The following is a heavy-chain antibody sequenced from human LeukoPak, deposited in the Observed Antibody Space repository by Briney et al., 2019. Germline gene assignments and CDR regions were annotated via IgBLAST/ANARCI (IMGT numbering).Heavy chain of an antibody. Sequence: GRSLRLSCAASGFTFSNYGMHWVRQAPGRGLECVAVIWYDGKHQYYADSVKGRFNISRDSPKNMLYLQMNSLRVEDTAVYYCAKGPTQVLRFLRDGKTYYMDVWGKGTSVLVSS. CDR1: GFTFSNYG. CDR3: AKGPTQVLRFLRDGKTYYMDV. J-gene: IGHJ6*03. D-gene: IGHD3-3*01. V-gene: IGHV3-33*06. CDR2: IWYDGKHQ.